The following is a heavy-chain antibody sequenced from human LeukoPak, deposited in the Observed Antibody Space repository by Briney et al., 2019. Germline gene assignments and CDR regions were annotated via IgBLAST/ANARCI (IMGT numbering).Heavy chain of an antibody. V-gene: IGHV3-7*01. D-gene: IGHD1-20*01. CDR3: ARDDYNWNVDAFEI. CDR1: GFTFSYAW. Sequence: PGGSLRLSCAASGFTFSYAWMNWVRQAPGKGLEWVANINQDGSEKYYVDSVKGRFTISRDNPKKSLYLQTNSLRAEDTAVYYCARDDYNWNVDAFEIWGQGTMVTVSS. CDR2: INQDGSEK. J-gene: IGHJ3*02.